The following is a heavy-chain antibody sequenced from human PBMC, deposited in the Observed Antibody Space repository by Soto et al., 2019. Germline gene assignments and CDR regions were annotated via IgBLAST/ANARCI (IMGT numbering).Heavy chain of an antibody. Sequence: GGSLRLSCAASGFIFSDYAMTWVRQAPGKGLEWVSAISSRGSATYYADSVKGRFTISRDHSKSMLYLQMNSLRAVDTAIYYCAKQRIPLFVAVAAKYLFAYWCKRTLVTGSS. CDR3: AKQRIPLFVAVAAKYLFAY. CDR2: ISSRGSAT. D-gene: IGHD6-19*01. J-gene: IGHJ4*02. CDR1: GFIFSDYA. V-gene: IGHV3-23*01.